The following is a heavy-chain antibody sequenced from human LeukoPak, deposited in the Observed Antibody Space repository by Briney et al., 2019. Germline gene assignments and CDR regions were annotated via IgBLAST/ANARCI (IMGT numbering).Heavy chain of an antibody. J-gene: IGHJ4*02. V-gene: IGHV4-39*07. CDR1: GDSISSSSSY. Sequence: SETLSLTCTVSGDSISSSSSYWGWIRQPPGEGLEWIGSIYYSGSTYYNTSLKSRVTISVDTSKNQFSLKLSSVTAADTAVYYCARDSRSEQWLVPNYFDYWGQGTLVTVSS. D-gene: IGHD6-19*01. CDR3: ARDSRSEQWLVPNYFDY. CDR2: IYYSGST.